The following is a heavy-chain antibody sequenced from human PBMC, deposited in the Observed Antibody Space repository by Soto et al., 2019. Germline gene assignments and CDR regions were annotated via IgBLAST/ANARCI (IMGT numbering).Heavy chain of an antibody. D-gene: IGHD2-2*01. CDR2: IYYSGNT. CDR1: GGSISSSSYY. Sequence: QLQLQESGPGLVKPSETLALTCTVSGGSISSSSYYWGWIRQPPGKGLEWIGSIYYSGNTYYNPSLKSRVTRSVDTSKNQVSLKLSSVTAADTAVYYCARHIGPHAGYGMDVWGQGTTVTVSS. J-gene: IGHJ6*02. V-gene: IGHV4-39*01. CDR3: ARHIGPHAGYGMDV.